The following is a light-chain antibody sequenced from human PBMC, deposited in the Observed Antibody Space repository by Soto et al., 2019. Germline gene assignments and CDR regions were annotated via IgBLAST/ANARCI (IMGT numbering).Light chain of an antibody. V-gene: IGKV3-20*01. J-gene: IGKJ1*01. CDR2: DAS. Sequence: ENVLTQSPGILSLSPGERATLSCRASQSVNSNYLAWYQQKPGQAPRLLLYDASSRATGVPDRFSGSGSGTDFTLTISRLEPEDFAVYYCQQYSSSPTFGQGTKAEIK. CDR1: QSVNSNY. CDR3: QQYSSSPT.